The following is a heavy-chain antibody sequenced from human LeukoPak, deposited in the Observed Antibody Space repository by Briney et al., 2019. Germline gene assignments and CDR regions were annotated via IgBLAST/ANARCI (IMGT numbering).Heavy chain of an antibody. J-gene: IGHJ5*02. V-gene: IGHV3-23*01. D-gene: IGHD6-19*01. CDR1: GFTFNNYA. CDR2: ISDSGTYT. Sequence: PGGSLRLSCAASGFTFNNYAMSWVRQAPGKGLEWVSAISDSGTYTYYADSVKGRSTISRDNSKNTLYLQMNSLRAEDTAVYYCARQDPYSSGWYPWGQGTLVTVSS. CDR3: ARQDPYSSGWYP.